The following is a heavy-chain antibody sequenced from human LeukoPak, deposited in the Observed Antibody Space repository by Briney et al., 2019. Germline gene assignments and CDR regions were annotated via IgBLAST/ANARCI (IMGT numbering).Heavy chain of an antibody. V-gene: IGHV3-30*03. Sequence: GGSLRLSCAASGFTFGSYGMHWVRPAPGKGLEWVAAISYDGSYKYYADSVKGRFTISRDNAKNSLYLQMNSLRDEDTAVYYCARDPNRDFWSGYSYNWFDPWGQGTLVTVSS. CDR3: ARDPNRDFWSGYSYNWFDP. J-gene: IGHJ5*02. D-gene: IGHD3-3*01. CDR2: ISYDGSYK. CDR1: GFTFGSYG.